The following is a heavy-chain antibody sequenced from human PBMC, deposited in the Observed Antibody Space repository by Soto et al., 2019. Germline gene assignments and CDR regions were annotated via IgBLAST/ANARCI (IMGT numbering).Heavy chain of an antibody. D-gene: IGHD3-16*01. CDR2: IYYSGRT. V-gene: IGHV4-31*03. J-gene: IGHJ4*01. Sequence: SETLSLTCTVSGGSISSGGYYWSWIRQHPGKGLEWIGYIYYSGRTYYNPSLKSRVTISVDTSKNQFSLKLSSVTALDTAVYYCARIGGGGDMNCWGQGTLVTVSS. CDR3: ARIGGGGDMNC. CDR1: GGSISSGGYY.